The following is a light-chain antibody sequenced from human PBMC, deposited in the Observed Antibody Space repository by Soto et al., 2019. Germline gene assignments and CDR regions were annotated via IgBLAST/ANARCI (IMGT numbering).Light chain of an antibody. Sequence: ETVLTQSPGTLSLSPGERATLSCRASQSIRSNYLAWYRQTPGQAPRLLIYGASKRASGIADRFSGSGSGKDFTLLIRRLEPEDFALYYCPQYGSSPWTFGQGTKVEIK. J-gene: IGKJ1*01. CDR3: PQYGSSPWT. CDR1: QSIRSNY. CDR2: GAS. V-gene: IGKV3-20*01.